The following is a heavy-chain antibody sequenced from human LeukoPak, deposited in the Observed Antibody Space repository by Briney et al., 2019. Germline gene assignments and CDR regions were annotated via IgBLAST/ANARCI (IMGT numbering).Heavy chain of an antibody. CDR1: GFTVSSNY. D-gene: IGHD5-24*01. CDR2: IYSGGST. CDR3: ARGFEMATIRN. V-gene: IGHV3-66*01. Sequence: GGPLRLSCAASGFTVSSNYMSWVRQAPGKGLEWVSVIYSGGSTYYADSVKGRFTISRDNSKNTLYLQMNSLRAEDTAVYYCARGFEMATIRNWGQGTLVTVSS. J-gene: IGHJ4*02.